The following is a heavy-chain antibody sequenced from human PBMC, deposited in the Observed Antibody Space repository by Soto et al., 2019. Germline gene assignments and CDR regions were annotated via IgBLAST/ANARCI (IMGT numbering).Heavy chain of an antibody. CDR2: ISGSGGST. CDR1: GFTFSNYA. CDR3: ASRSSGWYFDY. Sequence: EVQLLESGGGLVQPGGSLRLSCAASGFTFSNYAISWVRQAPGKGLEWVSIISGSGGSTYYADSVKGRFIISRDNSKNTLSLQMNSLRAEDTAVYYCASRSSGWYFDYWGQGTLVTVSS. D-gene: IGHD6-19*01. J-gene: IGHJ4*02. V-gene: IGHV3-23*01.